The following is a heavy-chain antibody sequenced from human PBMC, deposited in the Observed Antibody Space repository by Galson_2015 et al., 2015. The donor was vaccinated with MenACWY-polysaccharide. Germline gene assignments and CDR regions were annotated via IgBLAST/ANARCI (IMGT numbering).Heavy chain of an antibody. V-gene: IGHV3-30*03. CDR2: ISDDGTYK. CDR3: VRDWWTLEA. J-gene: IGHJ5*02. D-gene: IGHD2-15*01. CDR1: GFTFSSYG. Sequence: SLRLSCAASGFTFSSYGMHWVRQAPGKGLDWVAVISDDGTYKYYADSVKGRFTISRDNSKNTLFLQMNSLGAEDTAVYYCVRDWWTLEAWGQRTLVTVSS.